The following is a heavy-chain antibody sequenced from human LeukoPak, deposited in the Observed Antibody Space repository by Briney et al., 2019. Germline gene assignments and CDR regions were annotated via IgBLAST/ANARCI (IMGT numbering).Heavy chain of an antibody. CDR3: ARDPRPMMAGTFGWFDP. Sequence: PSETLSLTCAVYGGSLSGYYWSWIRQPPGKGLEWIGYIYYNGSTYYNPSLKSRVTISVDTSKNQFSLKLSSVTAADTAVYYCARDPRPMMAGTFGWFDPWGQGTLVTVSS. J-gene: IGHJ5*02. CDR2: IYYNGST. D-gene: IGHD1-1*01. V-gene: IGHV4-34*09. CDR1: GGSLSGYY.